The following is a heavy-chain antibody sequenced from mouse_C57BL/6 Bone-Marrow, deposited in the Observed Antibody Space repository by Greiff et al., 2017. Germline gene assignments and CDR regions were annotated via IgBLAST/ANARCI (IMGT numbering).Heavy chain of an antibody. CDR1: GYSITSDY. D-gene: IGHD1-1*01. Sequence: EVQGVESGPGLAKPSQTLSLTCSVTGYSITSDYWNWIRKFPGNKLEYMGYISYSGSTYYNPSLKSRISITRDTSKNQYYLQLNSVTTEDTATYYCARTITTVVSYWYFDVWGTGTTVTVSS. CDR3: ARTITTVVSYWYFDV. V-gene: IGHV3-8*01. J-gene: IGHJ1*03. CDR2: ISYSGST.